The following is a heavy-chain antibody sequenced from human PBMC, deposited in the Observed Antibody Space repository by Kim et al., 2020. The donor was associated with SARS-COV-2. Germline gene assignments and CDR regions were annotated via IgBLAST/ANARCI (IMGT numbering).Heavy chain of an antibody. V-gene: IGHV3-7*03. CDR1: GLTFSRFW. CDR3: ATITAAGYSTPDY. CDR2: IKQDGLEK. Sequence: GGSLRLSCAASGLTFSRFWMTWVRQVPGKGLEGVANIKQDGLEKYYADAVKGRFIISRDNAKNSLYLQMSSLRAEDTAIYYCATITAAGYSTPDYWGQGTLVTVSS. J-gene: IGHJ4*02. D-gene: IGHD6-13*01.